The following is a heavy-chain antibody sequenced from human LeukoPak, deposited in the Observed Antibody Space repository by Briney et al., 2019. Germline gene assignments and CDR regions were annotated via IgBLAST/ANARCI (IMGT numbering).Heavy chain of an antibody. D-gene: IGHD3-9*01. CDR2: IYYSGST. CDR1: GGSISSSSYY. CDR3: ASQMHYDILTGYHGAFDY. J-gene: IGHJ4*02. V-gene: IGHV4-39*07. Sequence: PSETLSLTCTVSGGSISSSSYYWGWIRQPPGKGLEWIGSIYYSGSTYYNPSLKSRVTISVDTSKNQFSLKLSSVTAADTAVYYCASQMHYDILTGYHGAFDYWGQGTLVTVSS.